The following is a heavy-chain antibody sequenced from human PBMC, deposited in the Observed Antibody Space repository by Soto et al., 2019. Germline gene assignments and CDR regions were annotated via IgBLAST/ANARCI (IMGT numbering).Heavy chain of an antibody. CDR3: ASDGQHLAPYAFDI. CDR2: IWYDGSVK. D-gene: IGHD6-13*01. V-gene: IGHV3-33*01. J-gene: IGHJ3*02. Sequence: QVQLVESGGGVVQPGRSLRLSCAASGFTFSNHAMHWVRQAPGKGLEWVAQIWYDGSVKNYADSMKGRFTVSRDSPKNTLFLQMNSLRVEDTAVYYCASDGQHLAPYAFDIWGQGKLVTVSS. CDR1: GFTFSNHA.